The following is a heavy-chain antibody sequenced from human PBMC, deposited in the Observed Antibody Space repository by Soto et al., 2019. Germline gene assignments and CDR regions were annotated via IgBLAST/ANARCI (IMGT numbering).Heavy chain of an antibody. D-gene: IGHD3-22*01. J-gene: IGHJ4*02. Sequence: EVQLVESGGGLVQPGGSLRLSFAASGSTFSSYSMNWVRQAPGKGLEWVSYISSSSSTIYYADSVKGRFTISRDNAKNSLYLQMNSLRDEDTAVYYCARGYYYDSSGYAYWGQGTLVTVSS. V-gene: IGHV3-48*02. CDR3: ARGYYYDSSGYAY. CDR2: ISSSSSTI. CDR1: GSTFSSYS.